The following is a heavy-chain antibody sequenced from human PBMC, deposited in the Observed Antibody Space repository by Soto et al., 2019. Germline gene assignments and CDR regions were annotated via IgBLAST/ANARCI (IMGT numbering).Heavy chain of an antibody. Sequence: GGSLRLSCAASGFTFSNYAMTWVRQAPGKGLEWVSGVTRGGSAYYADPVKGRFTISRDNSKNTVFLQMNSLRAEDTAIYYCAKDDCSICNGPAYNFDMDVWGQGTTVTVSS. J-gene: IGHJ6*02. CDR3: AKDDCSICNGPAYNFDMDV. CDR2: VTRGGSA. D-gene: IGHD2-15*01. CDR1: GFTFSNYA. V-gene: IGHV3-23*01.